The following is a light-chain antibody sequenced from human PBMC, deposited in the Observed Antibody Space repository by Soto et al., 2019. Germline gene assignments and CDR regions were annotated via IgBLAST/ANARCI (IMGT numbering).Light chain of an antibody. CDR2: AAS. CDR3: RTYNSGLWT. J-gene: IGKJ1*01. V-gene: IGKV1-27*01. Sequence: DIQMTQSPSSLSASVGDRVTFTCRASRDITNHLAWYQQKPGKVPKLLVYAASTLQSGGPSRFSGSGSGTDFTLNISSLQPEDVATYFCRTYNSGLWTCGQGTKVEIK. CDR1: RDITNH.